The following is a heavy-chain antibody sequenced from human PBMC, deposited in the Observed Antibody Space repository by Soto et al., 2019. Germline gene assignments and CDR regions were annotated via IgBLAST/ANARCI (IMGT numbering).Heavy chain of an antibody. CDR2: ISGSADST. D-gene: IGHD2-8*01. CDR3: AKTRGAMIYAISVYGMDV. J-gene: IGHJ6*02. V-gene: IGHV3-23*01. Sequence: EVQLLESGGGFIHPGGSLRLSCAASGFSFSSFAMNWVRQAPGKGLEWVSIISGSADSTFYADSVKGRFTISRDNAKSTLYLQINTLRAEDTAVYSCAKTRGAMIYAISVYGMDVWGQGTTGTVS. CDR1: GFSFSSFA.